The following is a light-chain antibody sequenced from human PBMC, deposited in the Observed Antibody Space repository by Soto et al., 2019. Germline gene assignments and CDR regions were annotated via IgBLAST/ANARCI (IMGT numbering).Light chain of an antibody. V-gene: IGKV3D-20*02. CDR1: QSVSSSY. CDR2: GAS. J-gene: IGKJ3*01. CDR3: QQRSNWPFT. Sequence: DIVLTQSPGTLSLSPGERASLSCRASQSVSSSYLAWYQQKPGQAPRLLIYGASNRATGIPARFSGSGSGTDFTLTISSLEPEEFAVYYCQQRSNWPFTVGTGNKVDIK.